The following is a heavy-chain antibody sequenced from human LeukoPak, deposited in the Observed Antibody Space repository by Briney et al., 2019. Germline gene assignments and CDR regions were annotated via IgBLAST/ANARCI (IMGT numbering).Heavy chain of an antibody. J-gene: IGHJ4*02. V-gene: IGHV1-46*01. CDR3: ARDLPGIAAAGYFDY. CDR1: GYTFTSYY. CDR2: INPSGGST. Sequence: ASVKVSCKASGYTFTSYYMHWVRQAPGQGLEWMGIINPSGGSTSYAQKFQGRVTMTRDMSTSTVYMELSSLRSEDTAVYYCARDLPGIAAAGYFDYWGQGTLVTVSS. D-gene: IGHD6-13*01.